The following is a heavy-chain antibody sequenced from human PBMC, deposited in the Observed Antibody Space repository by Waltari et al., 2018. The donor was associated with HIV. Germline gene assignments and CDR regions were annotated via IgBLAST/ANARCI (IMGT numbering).Heavy chain of an antibody. V-gene: IGHV4-34*01. Sequence: QVQLQQWGAGLLKPSETLSLTCAVYGGSFSGYYWSWIRQPPGKGLEWIGEINHSGSTNYNPSLKSRVTISVDTSKNQFSLKLSSVTAADTAVYYCARGCGDVGYAFDIWGQGTMVTVSS. D-gene: IGHD4-17*01. CDR2: INHSGST. CDR1: GGSFSGYY. CDR3: ARGCGDVGYAFDI. J-gene: IGHJ3*02.